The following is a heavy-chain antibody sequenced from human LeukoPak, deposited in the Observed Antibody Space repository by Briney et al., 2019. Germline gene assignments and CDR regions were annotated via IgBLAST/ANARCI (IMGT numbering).Heavy chain of an antibody. J-gene: IGHJ3*02. CDR2: INHSGST. V-gene: IGHV4-34*01. D-gene: IGHD6-13*01. Sequence: PSETLSLTCAAYGGFFSGYYWSWIRQPPGKGLDWIGEINHSGSTNYNPSLQSRVTISVDTSKDQAALKLSSVTAADTGVYYCARLGGIAAAASDAFYIWGRETSVSVSS. CDR1: GGFFSGYY. CDR3: ARLGGIAAAASDAFYI.